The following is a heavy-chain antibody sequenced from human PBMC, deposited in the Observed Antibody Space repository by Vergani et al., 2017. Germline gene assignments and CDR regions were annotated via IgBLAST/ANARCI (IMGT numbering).Heavy chain of an antibody. V-gene: IGHV3-9*01. J-gene: IGHJ4*02. CDR3: AKDRRIAPRLVGDY. D-gene: IGHD6-13*01. CDR1: GFTFDDYA. CDR2: ISWNSGSI. Sequence: EVQLVESGGGLVQPGRSLRLSCAASGFTFDDYAMHWVRQAPGKGLEWVSGISWNSGSIGYADSVKGRFTISRDNSKNTLYLQMNSLRAEDTAVYYCAKDRRIAPRLVGDYWGQGTLVTVSS.